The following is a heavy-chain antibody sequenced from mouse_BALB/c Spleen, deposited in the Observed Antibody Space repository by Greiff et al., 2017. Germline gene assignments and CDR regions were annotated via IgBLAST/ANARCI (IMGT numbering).Heavy chain of an antibody. Sequence: EVKVVESGGDLVKPGGSLKLSCAASGFTFSSYGMSWVRQTPDKRLEWVATISSGGSYTYYPDSVKGRFTISRDNAKNTLYLQMSSLKSEDTAMYYCARHWKAWGQGTLVTVSA. J-gene: IGHJ3*01. V-gene: IGHV5-6*01. CDR1: GFTFSSYG. CDR3: ARHWKA. CDR2: ISSGGSYT.